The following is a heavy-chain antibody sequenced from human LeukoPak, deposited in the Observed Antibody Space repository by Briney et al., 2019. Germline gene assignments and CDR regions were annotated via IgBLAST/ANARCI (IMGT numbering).Heavy chain of an antibody. D-gene: IGHD3-16*01. CDR3: AKLQGIGRGQDAFDI. CDR1: GFTFSSYA. CDR2: ISGSGGST. J-gene: IGHJ3*02. V-gene: IGHV3-23*01. Sequence: PGGSLRLSRAASGFTFSSYAMSWVRQAPGKGLEWVSAISGSGGSTYYADSVKGRFTISRDNSKNTLYLQMNSLRAEDTAVYYCAKLQGIGRGQDAFDIWGQGTMVTVSS.